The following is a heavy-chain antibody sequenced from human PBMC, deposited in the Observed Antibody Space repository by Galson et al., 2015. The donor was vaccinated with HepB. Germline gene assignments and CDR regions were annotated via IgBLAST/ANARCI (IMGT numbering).Heavy chain of an antibody. Sequence: SLRLSCAASGFTFDDYTMHWVRQAPGKGLEWVSLISWDGGSTYYADSVKGRFTISRDNSKNSLYLQMNSLRTEDTALYYCAKERYCSSTSCYLRSLDYYGMDVWGQGTTVTVSS. D-gene: IGHD2-2*01. V-gene: IGHV3-43*01. CDR1: GFTFDDYT. CDR3: AKERYCSSTSCYLRSLDYYGMDV. J-gene: IGHJ6*02. CDR2: ISWDGGST.